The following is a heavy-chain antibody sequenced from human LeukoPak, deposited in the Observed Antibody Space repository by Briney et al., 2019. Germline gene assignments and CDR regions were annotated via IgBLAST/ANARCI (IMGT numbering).Heavy chain of an antibody. V-gene: IGHV1-69*05. CDR2: IIPIFGTA. D-gene: IGHD3-16*02. CDR3: ARVLRLGELSKEYYFDY. Sequence: SVKVSCKAAGGTFSSYAISWVRQAPGQGLEWMGGIIPIFGTANYAQKFQGRVTITTDESTSTAYMELSSLRSEDTAVYYCARVLRLGELSKEYYFDYWGQGTLVTVSS. J-gene: IGHJ4*02. CDR1: GGTFSSYA.